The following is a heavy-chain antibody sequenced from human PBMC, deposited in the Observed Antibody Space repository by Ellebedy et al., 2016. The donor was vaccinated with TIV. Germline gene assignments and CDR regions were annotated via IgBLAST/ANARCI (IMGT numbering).Heavy chain of an antibody. CDR2: INQDGSEI. V-gene: IGHV3-7*01. J-gene: IGHJ6*03. CDR1: GFTFSSYW. CDR3: ARRYMDV. Sequence: GESLKISCAASGFTFSSYWMHWVRQAPGKGLEWVASINQDGSEIHYVDSAKGRFTISRDNAENSLYLQMNSLRAEDTAVYYCARRYMDVWGKGTTVTVSS.